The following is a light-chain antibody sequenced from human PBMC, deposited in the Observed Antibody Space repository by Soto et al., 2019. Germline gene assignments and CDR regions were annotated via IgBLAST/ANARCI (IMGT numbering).Light chain of an antibody. CDR1: QSVSSSY. Sequence: EIVLTQSPGTLSLSPGERATLSCRASQSVSSSYLAWYQQKPGQAPRLLIYGASSRATGIPDRFSGSGSGTDFTLTISRLEPADFAVHCCQSDTFGQGTKLEIK. CDR2: GAS. CDR3: QSDT. J-gene: IGKJ2*01. V-gene: IGKV3-20*01.